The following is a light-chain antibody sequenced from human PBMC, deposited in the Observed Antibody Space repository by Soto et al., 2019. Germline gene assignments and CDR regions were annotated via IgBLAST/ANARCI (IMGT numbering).Light chain of an antibody. V-gene: IGKV1-5*03. J-gene: IGKJ1*01. Sequence: DIQMTQSPSSLSASVGDRVTITGRTSQGIRRWLAWYQQTPGKAPKFXIKKASSLESGVPSRCSGRGAWTACTRTISSLQPADVATYDCPQYKRHSRTFGQGTKVDIK. CDR3: PQYKRHSRT. CDR2: KAS. CDR1: QGIRRW.